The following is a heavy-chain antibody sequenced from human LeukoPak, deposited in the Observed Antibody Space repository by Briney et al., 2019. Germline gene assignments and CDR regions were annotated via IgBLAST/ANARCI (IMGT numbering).Heavy chain of an antibody. Sequence: QTSETLSLTCTVSGGSISSSSYYWGWIRQPPGKGLEWIGSIYYSGSTYYNPSLKSRVTISVDTSKNQFSLKLSSVTAADTAVYYCARDRELRGPISLLDIWGQGTAVTVSS. CDR2: IYYSGST. D-gene: IGHD3-10*01. CDR1: GGSISSSSYY. J-gene: IGHJ3*02. CDR3: ARDRELRGPISLLDI. V-gene: IGHV4-39*07.